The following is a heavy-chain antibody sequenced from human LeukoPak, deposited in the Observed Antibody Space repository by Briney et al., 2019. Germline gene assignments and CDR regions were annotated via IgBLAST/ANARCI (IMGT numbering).Heavy chain of an antibody. J-gene: IGHJ6*03. Sequence: SQTLSLTCAISGDSVSSNSAAWNWIRLSPSRGLEWLGRTYYWSKWYNDYAVSVKSRISINPDTSKNQFSLHLNSVTPEDTAVYYCARGPQVNGYYYVDVWGKGTTVTVSS. CDR3: ARGPQVNGYYYVDV. CDR2: TYYWSKWYN. CDR1: GDSVSSNSAA. D-gene: IGHD1-1*01. V-gene: IGHV6-1*01.